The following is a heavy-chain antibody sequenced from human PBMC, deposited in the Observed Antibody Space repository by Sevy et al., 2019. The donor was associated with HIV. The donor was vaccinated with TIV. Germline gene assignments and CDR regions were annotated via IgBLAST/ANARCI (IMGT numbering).Heavy chain of an antibody. D-gene: IGHD3-10*01. Sequence: ASVKVSCKASGYTFTSYGISWVRQAPGQGLEWMGWISAYNGNTNYAQKLQSRVTMTTDTSTSTAYMELRSLRSDDTAVYYCARDLLWFGELLHYFDYWGQGTLVTVSS. CDR2: ISAYNGNT. J-gene: IGHJ4*02. CDR3: ARDLLWFGELLHYFDY. V-gene: IGHV1-18*04. CDR1: GYTFTSYG.